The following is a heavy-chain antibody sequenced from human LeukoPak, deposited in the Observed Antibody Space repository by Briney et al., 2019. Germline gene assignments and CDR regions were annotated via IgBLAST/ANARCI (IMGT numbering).Heavy chain of an antibody. Sequence: ASVKVSCKASGYTFTSYYMHWVRQAPGQGLEWMGIINPSGGSTSYAQKFQGRSTMTRDTSKNTVYLQLSSLRAEDTAVYYCARLKGSIVVAGGDIDYWGQGTLVSVSS. CDR2: INPSGGST. CDR1: GYTFTSYY. J-gene: IGHJ4*02. D-gene: IGHD6-19*01. CDR3: ARLKGSIVVAGGDIDY. V-gene: IGHV1-46*01.